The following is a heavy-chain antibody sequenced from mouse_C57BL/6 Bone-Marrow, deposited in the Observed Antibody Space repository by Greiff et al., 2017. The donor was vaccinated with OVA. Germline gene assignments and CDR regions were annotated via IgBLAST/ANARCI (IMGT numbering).Heavy chain of an antibody. J-gene: IGHJ4*01. D-gene: IGHD2-3*01. CDR1: GYSFTGYY. V-gene: IGHV1-42*01. CDR2: INPSTGGT. Sequence: EVKLMESGPELVKPGASVKISCKASGYSFTGYYMNWVKQSPEKSLEWIGEINPSTGGTTYNQKFKAKATLTVDKSSSTAYMQLKSLTSEDSAVYYCARDRWLLRNYAMDYWGQGTSVTVSS. CDR3: ARDRWLLRNYAMDY.